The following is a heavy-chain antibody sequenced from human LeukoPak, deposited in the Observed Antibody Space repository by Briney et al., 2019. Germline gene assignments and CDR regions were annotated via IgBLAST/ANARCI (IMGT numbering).Heavy chain of an antibody. D-gene: IGHD3-10*01. V-gene: IGHV1-2*02. J-gene: IGHJ5*02. CDR1: GYSFTGHY. Sequence: GASVKVSCKTSGYSFTGHYMHWVRQAPGQGLEWTGLINPNSGETNYAKKFQGRVTMTRDTSISTAYMELSRLASDDTAVYYCARAGTFYYGSGSYFLLTWIDPWGQGTLVTVSS. CDR2: INPNSGET. CDR3: ARAGTFYYGSGSYFLLTWIDP.